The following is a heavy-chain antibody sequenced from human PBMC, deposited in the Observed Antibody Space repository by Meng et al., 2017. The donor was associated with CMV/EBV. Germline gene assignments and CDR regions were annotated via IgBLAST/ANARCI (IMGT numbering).Heavy chain of an antibody. D-gene: IGHD6-19*01. V-gene: IGHV3-23*01. CDR1: GFSFDNYA. Sequence: GGSLRLSCVASGFSFDNYAMSWVRQAPGKGLEWVSTISGSGGSRYYADSVKGRFTISRDNSKNTLYLQMNSLRTEDTAVYYCAKGVYSSGYYYYGMDVWGQGTTVTVSS. J-gene: IGHJ6*02. CDR3: AKGVYSSGYYYYGMDV. CDR2: ISGSGGSR.